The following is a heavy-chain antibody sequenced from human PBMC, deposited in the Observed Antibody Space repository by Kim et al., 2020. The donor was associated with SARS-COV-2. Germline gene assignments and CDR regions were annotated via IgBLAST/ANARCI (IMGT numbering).Heavy chain of an antibody. V-gene: IGHV3-64D*06. Sequence: GGSLRLSCSASGFTFSSYAMHWVRQAPGKGLEYVSAISSNGGSTCYADSVKGRFTISRDNSKNTLYLQMSSLRAEDTAVYYCVKDRGRPAAHDAFDIWGQGTMVTVSS. CDR1: GFTFSSYA. CDR2: ISSNGGST. CDR3: VKDRGRPAAHDAFDI. J-gene: IGHJ3*02. D-gene: IGHD3-10*01.